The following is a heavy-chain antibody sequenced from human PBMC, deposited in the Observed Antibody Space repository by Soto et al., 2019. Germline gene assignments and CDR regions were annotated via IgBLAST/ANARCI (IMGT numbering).Heavy chain of an antibody. CDR1: GFTFSNAW. D-gene: IGHD3-3*01. CDR3: TTHRVLRFLEWLLPDLAY. CDR2: IKSKTDGGTT. V-gene: IGHV3-15*07. J-gene: IGHJ4*02. Sequence: GGSLRLACAASGFTFSNAWMNWVRQAPGKGLEWVGRIKSKTDGGTTDYAAPVKGRFTISRDDSKNTLYLQMNSLKTEDTAVYYCTTHRVLRFLEWLLPDLAYWGQGTLVTVSS.